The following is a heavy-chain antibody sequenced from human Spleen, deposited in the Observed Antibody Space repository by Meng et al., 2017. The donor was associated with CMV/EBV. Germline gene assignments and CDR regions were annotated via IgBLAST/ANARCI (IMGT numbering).Heavy chain of an antibody. V-gene: IGHV4-39*01. CDR1: GGSISSSSYY. J-gene: IGHJ5*02. CDR2: IYYSGST. Sequence: SETLSLTCTVSGGSISSSSYYWGWIRQPPGKGLEWIGSIYYSGSTYYNPSLKSRVTISVDTSKNQFSLKLSSVTAADTAVYYCARLVPAAVTFNWFDPWGQGTLVTVSS. D-gene: IGHD2-2*01. CDR3: ARLVPAAVTFNWFDP.